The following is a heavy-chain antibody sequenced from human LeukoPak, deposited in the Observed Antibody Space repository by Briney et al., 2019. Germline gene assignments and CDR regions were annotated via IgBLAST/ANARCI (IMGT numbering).Heavy chain of an antibody. D-gene: IGHD2-8*01. Sequence: ASVKVSCKASGYTFTSYGISWVRQAPGQGLEWMGWISAYNGNTNYAQKLQGRVTMTTDTSTSTAYMELRSLRSDDTAVYYCARVYGTRPYYYYYMDVWGKGTTVTVSS. J-gene: IGHJ6*03. CDR3: ARVYGTRPYYYYYMDV. CDR2: ISAYNGNT. V-gene: IGHV1-18*01. CDR1: GYTFTSYG.